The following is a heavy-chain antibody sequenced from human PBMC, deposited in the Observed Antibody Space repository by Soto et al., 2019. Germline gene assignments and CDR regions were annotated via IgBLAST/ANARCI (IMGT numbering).Heavy chain of an antibody. CDR2: FDPEDGET. CDR3: ATGLPVATIACYYYYMDV. CDR1: GYTLTELS. J-gene: IGHJ6*03. Sequence: ASVKVSCKVPGYTLTELSMHWVRQAPGKGLEWMGGFDPEDGETIYAQKFQGRVTMTEDTSTDTAYMELSSLRSEDTAVYYCATGLPVATIACYYYYMDVWGKGTTVTVSS. D-gene: IGHD5-12*01. V-gene: IGHV1-24*01.